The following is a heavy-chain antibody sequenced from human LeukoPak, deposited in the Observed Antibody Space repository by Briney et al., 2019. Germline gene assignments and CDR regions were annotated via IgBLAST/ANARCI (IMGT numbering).Heavy chain of an antibody. V-gene: IGHV5-51*01. CDR2: IYPGDSDT. CDR3: ARPGIPGTYYYGMDV. CDR1: GYSFTNYW. Sequence: GESLKISCKGSGYSFTNYWIGWVRQMPGKGLEWMGIIYPGDSDTRYSPSFQGQVTISADKSISTAYLQWSSLKASDTGMYYCARPGIPGTYYYGMDVWGQGTTVTVSS. D-gene: IGHD6-13*01. J-gene: IGHJ6*02.